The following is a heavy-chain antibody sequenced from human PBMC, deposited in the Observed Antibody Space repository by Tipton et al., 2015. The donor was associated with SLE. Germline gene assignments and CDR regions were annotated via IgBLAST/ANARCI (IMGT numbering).Heavy chain of an antibody. CDR2: IYDSGSA. D-gene: IGHD3-16*01. V-gene: IGHV4-59*13. Sequence: TLSLTCTVSGGSISSYSWTWIRQSPGKGLEWIGYIYDSGSANYNPSLKSRVTISLDTSKNQVSLNLHSVTAADTAVYYCATVGDYALIYWGQGTVVSVSS. CDR3: ATVGDYALIY. CDR1: GGSISSYS. J-gene: IGHJ4*02.